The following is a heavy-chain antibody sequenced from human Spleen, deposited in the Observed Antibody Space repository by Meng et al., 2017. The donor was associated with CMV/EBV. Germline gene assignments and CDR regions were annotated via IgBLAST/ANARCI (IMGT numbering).Heavy chain of an antibody. CDR1: GYTFTSYG. CDR3: ARGYYDFWSGYSTTDYYFDY. V-gene: IGHV1-18*01. J-gene: IGHJ4*02. D-gene: IGHD3-3*01. Sequence: ASVKVSCKASGYTFTSYGISWVRQAPGQGLKWMGWISTYNGNTNYAQKLQGRVTMTTDTSTSTAYRELRSLRSDDTAVYYCARGYYDFWSGYSTTDYYFDYWGQGTLVTVSS. CDR2: ISTYNGNT.